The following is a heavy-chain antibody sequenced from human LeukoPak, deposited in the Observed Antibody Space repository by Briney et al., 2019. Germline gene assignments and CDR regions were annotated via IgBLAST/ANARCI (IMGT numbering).Heavy chain of an antibody. D-gene: IGHD2-15*01. CDR2: ISGSGGST. Sequence: GGSLRLSCAASGFTFSSYAMSWVRQAPGKGLEWVSAISGSGGSTYYADSVKGRFTISRDNSKNTLYLQMNSLRAEDTAVYYCAKESGYCSGGSCYSGLYFDYWGQGTLVTVSS. J-gene: IGHJ4*02. CDR1: GFTFSSYA. CDR3: AKESGYCSGGSCYSGLYFDY. V-gene: IGHV3-23*01.